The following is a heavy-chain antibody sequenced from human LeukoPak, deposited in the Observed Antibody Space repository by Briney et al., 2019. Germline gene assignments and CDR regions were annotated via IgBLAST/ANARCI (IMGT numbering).Heavy chain of an antibody. CDR2: INHSGST. CDR3: ASDYFDRTGYYGFIY. V-gene: IGHV4-34*01. CDR1: GGSFSGYY. Sequence: SETLSLTCAVYGGSFSGYYWSWIRQPPGKGLEWIGEINHSGSTNYNPSHKSRVTISVDTSKNQFSLRLSSVTAADTAIYYCASDYFDRTGYYGFIYWGQGSLVTISS. J-gene: IGHJ4*02. D-gene: IGHD3-22*01.